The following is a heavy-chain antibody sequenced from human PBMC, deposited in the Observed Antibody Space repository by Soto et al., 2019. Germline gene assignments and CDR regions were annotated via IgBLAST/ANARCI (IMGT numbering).Heavy chain of an antibody. CDR2: FDPEDGET. Sequence: ASVKVSCKVSGYTLTELSMHWVRQAPGKGLEWMGGFDPEDGETIYAQKFQGRVTMTEDTSTDTAYMELSSLRSEDTAVYYCATDATVESASGVENDYWGQGTMVTVST. D-gene: IGHD6-13*01. CDR3: ATDATVESASGVENDY. CDR1: GYTLTELS. V-gene: IGHV1-24*01. J-gene: IGHJ4*02.